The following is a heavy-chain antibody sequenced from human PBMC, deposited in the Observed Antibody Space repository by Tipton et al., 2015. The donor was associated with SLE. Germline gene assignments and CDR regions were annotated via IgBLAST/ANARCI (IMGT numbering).Heavy chain of an antibody. J-gene: IGHJ4*02. D-gene: IGHD1-26*01. CDR3: ARGSGSYGDFDY. V-gene: IGHV4-39*07. Sequence: LRLSCTVSGGSISSSSYYWGWIRQPPGKGLEWIGSIYYSGSTYYNPSLKSRVTISVDTSKNQFSLKLGSVTAADTAVYYCARGSGSYGDFDYWGQGTLVTVSS. CDR1: GGSISSSSYY. CDR2: IYYSGST.